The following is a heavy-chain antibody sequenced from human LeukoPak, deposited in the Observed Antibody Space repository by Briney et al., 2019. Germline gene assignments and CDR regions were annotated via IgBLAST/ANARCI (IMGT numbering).Heavy chain of an antibody. CDR2: IYHSGST. V-gene: IGHV4-30-2*01. D-gene: IGHD5-18*01. CDR1: GGSISSGGYS. Sequence: TLSLTCAVSGGSISSGGYSWSWIRQPPGKGLEWIGYIYHSGSTYYNPSLKSRVTISVDRSKNQFSLKLSSVTAADTAVYYCARYTAMVTEYYFDYWGQGTLVTVSS. CDR3: ARYTAMVTEYYFDY. J-gene: IGHJ4*02.